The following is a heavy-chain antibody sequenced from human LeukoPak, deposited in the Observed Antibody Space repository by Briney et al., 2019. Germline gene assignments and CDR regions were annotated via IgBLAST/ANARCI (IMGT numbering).Heavy chain of an antibody. CDR2: ISGGGDTT. J-gene: IGHJ4*02. CDR1: GFTFSSYD. Sequence: GGSLRLSCAASGFTFSSYDMSWVRQAPGRGLEWVSTISGGGDTTYYADSVKGRFTISRDNSKNTLYLQMNSLRAEDTAVYYCAKDPSYYDFWSGYSQSFFYYWGQGTLVTASS. D-gene: IGHD3-3*01. CDR3: AKDPSYYDFWSGYSQSFFYY. V-gene: IGHV3-23*01.